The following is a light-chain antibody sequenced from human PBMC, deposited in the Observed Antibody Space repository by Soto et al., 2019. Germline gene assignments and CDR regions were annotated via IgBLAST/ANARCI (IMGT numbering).Light chain of an antibody. Sequence: EIVLTQSPATLYLSPGERATLSCTASQSVSSYLAWYQQKPGQAPRLLIYDASNRATDIPARFSGSGSGTDFTLNISSLEPEDFAVYYCQQRSNLRRSFGPGTKVDIK. CDR3: QQRSNLRRS. CDR2: DAS. J-gene: IGKJ3*01. V-gene: IGKV3-11*01. CDR1: QSVSSY.